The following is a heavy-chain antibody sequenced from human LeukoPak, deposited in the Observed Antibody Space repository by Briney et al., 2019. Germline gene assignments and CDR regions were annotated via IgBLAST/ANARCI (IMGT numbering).Heavy chain of an antibody. D-gene: IGHD3-22*01. V-gene: IGHV3-7*01. Sequence: GGSLRLSCVVSGFTFSSYWMSWVRQAPGKGLEWVTNIKEDGSEKYYVDSVKGRFTISRDNAKNSLYLQMNSLRAEDTAVYYCARDSVHGYYDSSGYSALFDYWGQGTLVTVSS. J-gene: IGHJ4*02. CDR3: ARDSVHGYYDSSGYSALFDY. CDR1: GFTFSSYW. CDR2: IKEDGSEK.